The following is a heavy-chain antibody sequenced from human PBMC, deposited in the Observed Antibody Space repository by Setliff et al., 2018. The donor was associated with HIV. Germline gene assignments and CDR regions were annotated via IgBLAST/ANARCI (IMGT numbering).Heavy chain of an antibody. CDR1: GFIFGDYW. V-gene: IGHV3-7*03. J-gene: IGHJ6*03. D-gene: IGHD3-22*01. CDR2: IKQDGITK. CDR3: ARAYYHHSGGYWSTDYYYSYMDV. Sequence: PGGSLRLSCASSGFIFGDYWMTWVRQAPGKGLEWVASIKQDGITKYYVDSVMGRFTISRDNAKNSLYLQMNSLRAEDTAVYYCARAYYHHSGGYWSTDYYYSYMDVWGKGTTVTVSS.